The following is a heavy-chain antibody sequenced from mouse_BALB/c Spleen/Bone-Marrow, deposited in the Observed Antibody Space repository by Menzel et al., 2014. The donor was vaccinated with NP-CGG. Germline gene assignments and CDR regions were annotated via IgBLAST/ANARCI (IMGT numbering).Heavy chain of an antibody. CDR2: IYPGNSDT. J-gene: IGHJ3*01. D-gene: IGHD2-10*02. CDR1: GCSFTSYW. Sequence: VQLKDSGTVLARPGASVKMSCKASGCSFTSYWMHWVKQRPGQGLEWIGAIYPGNSDTTYNQKFKGKAKLTAVTSASTAYMELSSLTNEDSAVYYCTFLVKEDFAYWGQGTLVTVSA. CDR3: TFLVKEDFAY. V-gene: IGHV1-5*01.